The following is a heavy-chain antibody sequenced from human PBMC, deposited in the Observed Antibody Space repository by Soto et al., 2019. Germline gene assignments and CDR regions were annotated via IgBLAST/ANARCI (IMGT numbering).Heavy chain of an antibody. CDR1: GGSISSGPFY. V-gene: IGHV4-31*03. J-gene: IGHJ6*02. CDR2: IYYNGNT. CDR3: ARLNRGSVGEYDDGMDV. Sequence: NLSLTCTASGGSISSGPFYWRWTPQHPGKGREWIGNIYYNGNTYCNPSLKSRVTISVDTSKNQFSLNLNYVTAADTAVYFFARLNRGSVGEYDDGMDVWGQGTTVNVSS. D-gene: IGHD3-16*01.